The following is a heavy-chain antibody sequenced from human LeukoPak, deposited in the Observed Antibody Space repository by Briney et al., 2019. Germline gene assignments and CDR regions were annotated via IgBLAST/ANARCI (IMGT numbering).Heavy chain of an antibody. CDR1: GFTFSSYA. CDR3: ANGLYYMDV. CDR2: ISDSGGST. J-gene: IGHJ6*03. V-gene: IGHV3-23*01. Sequence: GSLLLSCAAAGFTFSSYAMSWVRQAPGKGLDGVSTISDSGGSTYYADSVKGRFTISRDNSKTTLYLQMNSLRAEDTAVYYCANGLYYMDVWGKGTTVTVSS.